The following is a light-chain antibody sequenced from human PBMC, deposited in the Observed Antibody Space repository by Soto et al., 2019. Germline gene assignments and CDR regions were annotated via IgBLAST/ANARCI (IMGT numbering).Light chain of an antibody. CDR1: TSNIGSNS. V-gene: IGLV1-44*01. J-gene: IGLJ1*01. CDR2: SDT. CDR3: SSYTTSSTVV. Sequence: QSVLTQPPSASGTPGQRVTISCSGGTSNIGSNSVHWYQQLPGTAPQLLIHSDTQRPSGVPDRFSGSKSGTSASLAISGLQSEDEADYYCSSYTTSSTVVFGTGTKLTVL.